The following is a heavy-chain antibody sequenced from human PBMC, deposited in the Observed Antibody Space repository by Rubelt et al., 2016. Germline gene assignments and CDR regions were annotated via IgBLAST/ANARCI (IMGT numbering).Heavy chain of an antibody. Sequence: QVQLQQRGAGLLKPSETLSLTCAVYGGSLSGYYWGWIRQPPGNGLEWIGTIDYSGATYYNPSLKRRGTIFVDTSKNQLTLKLSPVTAADAAVYYCARYDGVMGQNDPWGQGTLVTVSS. V-gene: IGHV4-34*01. J-gene: IGHJ5*02. CDR3: ARYDGVMGQNDP. CDR1: GGSLSGYY. CDR2: IDYSGAT. D-gene: IGHD2-8*01.